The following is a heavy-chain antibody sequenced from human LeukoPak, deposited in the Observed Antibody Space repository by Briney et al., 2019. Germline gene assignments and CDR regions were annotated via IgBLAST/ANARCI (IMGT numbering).Heavy chain of an antibody. V-gene: IGHV4-31*01. J-gene: IGHJ3*02. CDR2: IYYSGST. CDR3: SGGGPYYSFDI. CDR1: GGSISSGGYY. D-gene: IGHD2-21*01. Sequence: SETLSLTCTVSGGSISSGGYYWSWIRQHPGKGLEWIGYIYYSGSTYYNPSLKSSVTISVNPSNNQVSQELGFVTAADTAVDFWSGGGPYYSFDIWGQGTMVTVSS.